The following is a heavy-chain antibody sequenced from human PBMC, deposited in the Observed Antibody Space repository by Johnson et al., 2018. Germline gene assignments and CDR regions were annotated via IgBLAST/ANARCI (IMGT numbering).Heavy chain of an antibody. V-gene: IGHV3-49*03. CDR2: IRSKTYDETT. CDR1: GFTFGDYA. Sequence: VQLVQSGGGLVQPGRSLRLSCTASGFTFGDYAMSWFRQAPGKGLEWVSFIRSKTYDETTEYAASVRGRFTISRDDTTSIAYLQMNSLKTEDTALYYFTTSGVTFGGVFDAFDIWGQGTMVTVSS. D-gene: IGHD3-16*01. J-gene: IGHJ3*02. CDR3: TTSGVTFGGVFDAFDI.